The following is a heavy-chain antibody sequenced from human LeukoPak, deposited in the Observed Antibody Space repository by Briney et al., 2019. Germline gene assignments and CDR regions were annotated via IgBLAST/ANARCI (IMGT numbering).Heavy chain of an antibody. D-gene: IGHD6-19*01. CDR1: GGSISSYY. CDR2: IYYSGST. V-gene: IGHV4-59*01. J-gene: IGHJ4*02. Sequence: SETLSLTCTVSGGSISSYYWSWIRQPPGKGLEWIGYIYYSGSTNYNPSLKSRVTISVDTSGNQFSLKLSSVTAADTAVYYCARGGGSGWYGTSAIDYWGQGTLVTVSS. CDR3: ARGGGSGWYGTSAIDY.